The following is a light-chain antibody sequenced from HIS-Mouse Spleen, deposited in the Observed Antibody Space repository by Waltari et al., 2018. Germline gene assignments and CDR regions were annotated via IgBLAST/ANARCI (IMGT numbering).Light chain of an antibody. J-gene: IGLJ3*02. CDR3: CSYAGSSTWV. V-gene: IGLV2-23*01. Sequence: QSALTQPASVSGSPGQSITISCTGTSSDVGSYNLVSWYQQHPGKAPKLMIYEGSKRPSGVASRFYGSKSGNTASLPSSGLQAEDEADYYCCSYAGSSTWVFGGGTKLTVL. CDR2: EGS. CDR1: SSDVGSYNL.